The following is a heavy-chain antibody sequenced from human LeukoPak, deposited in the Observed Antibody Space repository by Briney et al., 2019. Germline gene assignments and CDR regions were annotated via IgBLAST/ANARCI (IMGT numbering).Heavy chain of an antibody. V-gene: IGHV3-7*01. CDR2: IREDGTEK. CDR3: ARDRWLLDY. Sequence: GGSLRLSCTASGFTFSGAWMTWVRQAPGKGLEWVANIREDGTEKNYVDSVKGRFTISRDNAKNSLYLQMNSLRAEDTAVYYCARDRWLLDYWGQGTLVTVSS. J-gene: IGHJ4*02. CDR1: GFTFSGAW. D-gene: IGHD3-22*01.